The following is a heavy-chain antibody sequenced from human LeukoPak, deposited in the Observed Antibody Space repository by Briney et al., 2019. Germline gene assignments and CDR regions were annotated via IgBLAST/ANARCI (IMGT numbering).Heavy chain of an antibody. D-gene: IGHD3-16*01. CDR1: GDSISGYH. Sequence: SETLSLTCIVSGDSISGYHWSQIRQPPEKGLEWIGYVHYSGATSYNPSLRSRVTISVDTSNNQFSLKMTSVTAADTAVYYCARATGGGIFDHWGQGTLVTVS. CDR3: ARATGGGIFDH. J-gene: IGHJ4*02. V-gene: IGHV4-59*12. CDR2: VHYSGAT.